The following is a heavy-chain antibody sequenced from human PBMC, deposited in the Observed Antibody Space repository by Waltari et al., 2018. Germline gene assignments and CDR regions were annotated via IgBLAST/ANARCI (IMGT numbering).Heavy chain of an antibody. V-gene: IGHV3-30*18. CDR2: ISYDGSNK. D-gene: IGHD3-9*01. Sequence: QVQLVESGGGVVQPGRSLRLSCAASGFTFSSYGMHWVRQATGKGLEWVAVISYDGSNKYYADSVKGRFTISRDNSKNTLYLQMNSLRAEDTAVYYCAKDPGIRYFDWLLPYFDYWGQGTLVTVSS. J-gene: IGHJ4*02. CDR1: GFTFSSYG. CDR3: AKDPGIRYFDWLLPYFDY.